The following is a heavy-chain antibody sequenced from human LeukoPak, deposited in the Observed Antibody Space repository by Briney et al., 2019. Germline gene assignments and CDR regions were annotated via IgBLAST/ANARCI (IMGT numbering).Heavy chain of an antibody. V-gene: IGHV3-43D*03. CDR1: GFTFDDYA. CDR2: ISWDGGST. D-gene: IGHD1-26*01. Sequence: GGSLRLSCAASGFTFDDYAMHWVGQAPGKGLEWVSFISWDGGSTYYADSVKGRFTISRDNLKNSLYLHMNSLRAEDTALYYCAKDRPDTGSCSYFDYWGQGTLVTVSS. J-gene: IGHJ4*02. CDR3: AKDRPDTGSCSYFDY.